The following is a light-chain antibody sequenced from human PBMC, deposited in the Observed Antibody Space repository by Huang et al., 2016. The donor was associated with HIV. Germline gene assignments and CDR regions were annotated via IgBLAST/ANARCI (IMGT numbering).Light chain of an antibody. CDR2: GVS. Sequence: ENVLTQSPGTLSLSPGERATLSCRASQSVSSNYLAWYQQKPGQAPSLLIYGVSSRATGIPDRCSGSGSGTDFTLTISTLEPEDFAVYYCQHYARSQWTFGQGTKVEIK. CDR3: QHYARSQWT. J-gene: IGKJ1*01. CDR1: QSVSSNY. V-gene: IGKV3-20*01.